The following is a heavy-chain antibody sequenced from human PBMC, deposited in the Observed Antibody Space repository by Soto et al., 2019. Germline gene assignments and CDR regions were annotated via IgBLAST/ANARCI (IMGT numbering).Heavy chain of an antibody. Sequence: QVRLVESGGGVVQPGRSLRLSCAASGFTFSSYAMHWVRQAPGKGLEWVAVIAYDGRNKYYADSVKGRFTISRDNSKNTLYLQMNSVRIEDTAVYYCARELERVFDYWGQGTLVTVSS. J-gene: IGHJ4*02. D-gene: IGHD1-1*01. V-gene: IGHV3-30*04. CDR1: GFTFSSYA. CDR2: IAYDGRNK. CDR3: ARELERVFDY.